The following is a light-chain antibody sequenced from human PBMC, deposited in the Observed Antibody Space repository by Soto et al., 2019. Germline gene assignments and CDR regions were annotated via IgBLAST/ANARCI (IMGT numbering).Light chain of an antibody. J-gene: IGKJ1*01. CDR2: AAS. CDR3: QQSYSTPPT. V-gene: IGKV1-39*01. Sequence: DIQMTQSPSSLSASVGDRVTITCRASQYISSYLSWYQQKPGKAPKLLIFAASSLQSGVPSRFSGSGSGTAFALTISSLQPEDFANYYCQQSYSTPPTFGQGTKVETK. CDR1: QYISSY.